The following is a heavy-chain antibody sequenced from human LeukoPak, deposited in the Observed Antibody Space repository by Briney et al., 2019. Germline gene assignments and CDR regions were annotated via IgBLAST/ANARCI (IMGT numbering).Heavy chain of an antibody. CDR3: ARSLLLGTSVDY. CDR1: GFTFSSFS. J-gene: IGHJ4*02. D-gene: IGHD3-22*01. Sequence: GGSLRPSCAASGFTFSSFSMNWVRQAPGKGLEWVSYISGSSSTIYYADSVKGRFTISRDNAKNSLYLQMNSLRDEDTAVYYCARSLLLGTSVDYWGQGTLVTVSS. CDR2: ISGSSSTI. V-gene: IGHV3-48*02.